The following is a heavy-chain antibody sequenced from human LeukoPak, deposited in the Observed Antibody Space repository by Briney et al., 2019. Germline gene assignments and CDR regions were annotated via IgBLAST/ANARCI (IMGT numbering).Heavy chain of an antibody. D-gene: IGHD2-2*01. Sequence: PGGSLRLSCAASGFTFSSYWMRWVRQAPGKGLEWVANIKQDGSEKDYVDSVKGRFTISRDNAKKSLYLQMNSLRAEDTAVYYCAREGEGYCSSTSCSYYMDVWGKGTTVTVSS. J-gene: IGHJ6*03. CDR2: IKQDGSEK. CDR1: GFTFSSYW. V-gene: IGHV3-7*01. CDR3: AREGEGYCSSTSCSYYMDV.